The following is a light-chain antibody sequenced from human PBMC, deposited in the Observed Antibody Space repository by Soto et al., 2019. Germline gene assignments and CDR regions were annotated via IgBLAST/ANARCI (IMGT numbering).Light chain of an antibody. J-gene: IGLJ1*01. CDR1: SSDVGGYNY. CDR3: SSYTSSSPLV. CDR2: EVS. Sequence: QSVLTQPASVSGSPGQSITISCTGTSSDVGGYNYVSCYQQHPGKAPKLMIYEVSHRPSGVSSRFSGSKSANTASLTISGLQAEDEADYYCSSYTSSSPLVFGTGTKLTVL. V-gene: IGLV2-14*01.